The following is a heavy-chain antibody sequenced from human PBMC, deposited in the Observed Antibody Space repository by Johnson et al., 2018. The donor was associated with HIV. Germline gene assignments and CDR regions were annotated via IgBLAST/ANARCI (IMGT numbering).Heavy chain of an antibody. V-gene: IGHV3-11*04. D-gene: IGHD6-6*01. CDR2: ISSSGSTI. J-gene: IGHJ3*02. CDR3: AKIKGSSDAFDI. CDR1: GFTFTDYY. Sequence: QVQLVESGGGVVQPGRSLRLSCAASGFTFTDYYMSWIRQAPGKGLEWVSYISSSGSTIFYADSVKGRFTISRDNAKNSLYLQMNSLRAEDTAVYYCAKIKGSSDAFDIWGQGTMVTVSS.